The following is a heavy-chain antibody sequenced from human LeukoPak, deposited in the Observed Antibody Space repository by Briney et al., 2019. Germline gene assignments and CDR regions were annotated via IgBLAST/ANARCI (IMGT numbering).Heavy chain of an antibody. J-gene: IGHJ5*02. Sequence: PSETLSLTCTVSGGSISSYYWSWIRQPPGKGLEWIGYIYYSGSTNYNPSLKSRVSMSVDTSKNQFSLKLTSVTAADTAVYYCTRSTYCGGTTCTDPNFFDPWGQGTLVTVSS. V-gene: IGHV4-59*01. D-gene: IGHD2-21*01. CDR2: IYYSGST. CDR3: TRSTYCGGTTCTDPNFFDP. CDR1: GGSISSYY.